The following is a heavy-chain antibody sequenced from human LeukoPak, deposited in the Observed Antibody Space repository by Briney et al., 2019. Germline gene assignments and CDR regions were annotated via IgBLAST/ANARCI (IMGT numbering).Heavy chain of an antibody. Sequence: PGGSLRLYCAASGFTFSRYSMNWVRQAPGKGPAWVSYITSSSSTIYYADSVKGRFTISRDNAKNSLYLQMNSLRAEDTAVYYCASRYYDSSGYLSDYWGQGTLVTVSS. CDR1: GFTFSRYS. CDR2: ITSSSSTI. D-gene: IGHD3-22*01. J-gene: IGHJ4*02. CDR3: ASRYYDSSGYLSDY. V-gene: IGHV3-48*01.